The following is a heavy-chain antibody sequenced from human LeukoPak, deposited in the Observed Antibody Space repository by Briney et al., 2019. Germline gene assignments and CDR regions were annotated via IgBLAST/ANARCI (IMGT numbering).Heavy chain of an antibody. CDR2: LTHIFRRT. V-gene: IGHV1-69*05. Sequence: ASVKVSCKASGGTFRTYPISWVRQAPGQGLEWIGGLTHIFRRTNYTQKFQERLIITTDESYSTAYMELRDLRSDDTALYYCATSGSGRSWDWFAPWGQGTLVIVSS. CDR3: ATSGSGRSWDWFAP. J-gene: IGHJ5*02. D-gene: IGHD3-10*01. CDR1: GGTFRTYP.